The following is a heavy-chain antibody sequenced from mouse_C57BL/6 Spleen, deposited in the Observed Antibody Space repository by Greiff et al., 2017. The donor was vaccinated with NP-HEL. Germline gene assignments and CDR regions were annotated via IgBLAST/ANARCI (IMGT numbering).Heavy chain of an antibody. CDR2: ISSGSSTI. CDR1: GFTFSDYG. J-gene: IGHJ1*03. V-gene: IGHV5-17*01. CDR3: ARKKTWYFDV. Sequence: EVKLMESGGGLVKPGGSLKLSCAASGFTFSDYGMHWVRQAPEKGLEWVAYISSGSSTIYYADTVKGRFTISRDNAKNTLFLQMTSLRSEDTAMYYCARKKTWYFDVWGTGTTVTVSS.